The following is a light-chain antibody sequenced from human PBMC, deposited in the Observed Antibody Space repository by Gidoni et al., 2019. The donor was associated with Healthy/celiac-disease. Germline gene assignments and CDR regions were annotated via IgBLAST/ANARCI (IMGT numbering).Light chain of an antibody. CDR1: QSLLHSNGYNY. Sequence: DSVMTQSPLSLPVTPGEPASISCMSSQSLLHSNGYNYLDWYLQKPGQSPQLLIYLGSNRASGVPDRFSGSGSGTDFTLKISRVEAEDVGVYYCMQALQTPPYTFXQXTKLEIK. J-gene: IGKJ2*01. V-gene: IGKV2-28*01. CDR3: MQALQTPPYT. CDR2: LGS.